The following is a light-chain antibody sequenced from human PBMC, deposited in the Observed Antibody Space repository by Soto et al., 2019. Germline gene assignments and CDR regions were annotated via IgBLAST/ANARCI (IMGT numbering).Light chain of an antibody. CDR3: QRSYSTPPT. CDR1: QSISSY. V-gene: IGKV1-39*01. Sequence: DIQMTQSPSSLSASVGDRVTITCRASQSISSYLNWYQQKPGKAPKLLIYAASSLQSGVPSRFSGSGSGTDFTLTISSLQPEDFATYYCQRSYSTPPTFGPGTKGDI. J-gene: IGKJ3*01. CDR2: AAS.